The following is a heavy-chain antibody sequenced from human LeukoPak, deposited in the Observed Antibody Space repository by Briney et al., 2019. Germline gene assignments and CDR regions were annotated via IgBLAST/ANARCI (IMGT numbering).Heavy chain of an antibody. V-gene: IGHV3-21*01. Sequence: GGSLRLSCGASGFTLSSYTMNWVRQAPGKGLEWVSSISSSSSYIYYADSVKGRFTISRDNAKNSLYLQMNSLRAEDTAVYYCARDGGYSSGWYWVYWGQGTLVTVSS. CDR3: ARDGGYSSGWYWVY. CDR1: GFTLSSYT. J-gene: IGHJ4*02. D-gene: IGHD6-19*01. CDR2: ISSSSSYI.